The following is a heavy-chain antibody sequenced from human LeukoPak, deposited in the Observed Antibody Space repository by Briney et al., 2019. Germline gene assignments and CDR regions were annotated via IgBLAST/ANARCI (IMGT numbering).Heavy chain of an antibody. V-gene: IGHV3-30-3*01. J-gene: IGHJ4*02. Sequence: GGSLRLSCAASGFTFSSYEMNWVRQAPGKGLEWLAAISYDGNRQYLADSVKGRFNISRDNSEKTLFLQLTALRTEDTALYYCVREKSLRLAYWGQGQLVTVSS. CDR2: ISYDGNRQ. CDR3: VREKSLRLAY. CDR1: GFTFSSYE.